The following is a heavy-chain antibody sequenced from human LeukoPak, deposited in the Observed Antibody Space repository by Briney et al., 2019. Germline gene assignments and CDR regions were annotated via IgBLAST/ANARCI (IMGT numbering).Heavy chain of an antibody. J-gene: IGHJ4*02. D-gene: IGHD3-9*01. Sequence: SETLSLTCTVSGGSTSSGSYYWVWIRQPPGKGLEWIGSIYYSGSTYYNPSLKSRVTISVDTSKNQFSLKLSSVTAADTAVYYCASSVLRYFDVWGQGTLVTVSS. CDR2: IYYSGST. CDR1: GGSTSSGSYY. CDR3: ASSVLRYFDV. V-gene: IGHV4-39*01.